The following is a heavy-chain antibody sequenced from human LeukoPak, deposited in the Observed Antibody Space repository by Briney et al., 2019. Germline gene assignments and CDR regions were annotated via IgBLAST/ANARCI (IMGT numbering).Heavy chain of an antibody. CDR3: ARDPSQLLHLDY. D-gene: IGHD2-2*01. Sequence: PGRALRLSCAASVFPFSNYAMHWVRQAPGEGLEGVAVIWDDGMNKYYADSVKGRFTISRDNSQNTLYLQMSSLRGEDTAIYYCARDPSQLLHLDYWAQGTLVTVSS. CDR1: VFPFSNYA. V-gene: IGHV3-33*01. J-gene: IGHJ4*02. CDR2: IWDDGMNK.